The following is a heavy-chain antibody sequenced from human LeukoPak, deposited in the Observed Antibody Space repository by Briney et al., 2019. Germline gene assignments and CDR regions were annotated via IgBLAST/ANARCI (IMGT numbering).Heavy chain of an antibody. CDR1: GFTFSDYY. Sequence: GGSLRLSCAASGFTFSDYYMSWIRQAPGKGLEWVSYISSSSTYTDYADSVKGRFTISRDNAKSSLYLQVNSLRAEDTAVYYCARVPGDCSSTSCFDMYFDYWGQGTLVTVSS. J-gene: IGHJ4*02. D-gene: IGHD2-2*01. V-gene: IGHV3-11*06. CDR3: ARVPGDCSSTSCFDMYFDY. CDR2: ISSSSTYT.